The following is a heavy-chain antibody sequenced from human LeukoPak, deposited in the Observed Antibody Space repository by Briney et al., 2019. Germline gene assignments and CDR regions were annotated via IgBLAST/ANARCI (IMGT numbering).Heavy chain of an antibody. CDR2: IYYSGST. D-gene: IGHD6-19*01. Sequence: SETLSLTCTVSGGSISSYYWSWIRQPPGKGLEWIGYIYYSGSTNYNPSLKSRVTISVDTSKNQFSLKLSSVTAADTAVYYCARETVAGTGDYWGQGTLVTVSS. CDR3: ARETVAGTGDY. J-gene: IGHJ4*02. CDR1: GGSISSYY. V-gene: IGHV4-59*12.